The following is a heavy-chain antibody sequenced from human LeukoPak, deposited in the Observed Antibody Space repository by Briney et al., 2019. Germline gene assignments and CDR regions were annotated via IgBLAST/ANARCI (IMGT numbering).Heavy chain of an antibody. J-gene: IGHJ4*02. D-gene: IGHD3-22*01. CDR2: IYHSGST. CDR1: GGSISSGGYS. CDR3: ARGAWDYDSSGYYFDY. Sequence: SETLSFTCAVSGGSISSGGYSWSWIRQPPGKGLEWIGYIYHSGSTYYNPSLKSRVTISVDRSKNQFSLKLSSVTAADTAVYYCARGAWDYDSSGYYFDYWGQGTLVTVSS. V-gene: IGHV4-30-2*01.